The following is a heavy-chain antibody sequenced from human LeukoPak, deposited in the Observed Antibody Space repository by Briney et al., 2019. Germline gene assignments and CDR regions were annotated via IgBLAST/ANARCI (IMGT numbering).Heavy chain of an antibody. CDR1: GYTFNRYD. D-gene: IGHD2-15*01. CDR3: ARDVVVVPATESFDYYYYGMDV. V-gene: IGHV1-8*02. J-gene: IGHJ6*02. Sequence: ASVKVFCKASGYTFNRYDINWVRQATGKGLEWMDRMNPNSGNTGYAEKFQGRVTMARNNTISTAYLELSSLRSEDTAVYYCARDVVVVPATESFDYYYYGMDVWGQGTTVTVSS. CDR2: MNPNSGNT.